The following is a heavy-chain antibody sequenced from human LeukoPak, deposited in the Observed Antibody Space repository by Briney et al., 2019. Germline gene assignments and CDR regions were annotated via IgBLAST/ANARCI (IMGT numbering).Heavy chain of an antibody. CDR2: IRHNGST. CDR3: ARRGGWTYYYAMDV. J-gene: IGHJ6*02. Sequence: SETLSLTCDVSGGSFNDYYWSCIRHVHGEGLEWVGEIRHNGSTNYNPSLKGRVTVSVDTSKNQFSLRLTAVTAAYAAVYYFARRGGWTYYYAMDVWGQGTTVTVSS. CDR1: GGSFNDYY. D-gene: IGHD6-19*01. V-gene: IGHV4-34*01.